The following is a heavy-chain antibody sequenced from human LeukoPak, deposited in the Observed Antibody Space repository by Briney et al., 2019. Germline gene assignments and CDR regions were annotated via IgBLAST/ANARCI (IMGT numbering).Heavy chain of an antibody. Sequence: GGSLRLSSAASGFTFSSYWMNWARQAPGKGLEWVASINHNGNVNYYVDSVKGRLTVSRDNAKNSLYLQMSNLRAEDTAVYFCARGGGLDVWGQGAAVTVSS. V-gene: IGHV3-7*03. CDR1: GFTFSSYW. D-gene: IGHD3-16*01. J-gene: IGHJ6*02. CDR2: INHNGNVN. CDR3: ARGGGLDV.